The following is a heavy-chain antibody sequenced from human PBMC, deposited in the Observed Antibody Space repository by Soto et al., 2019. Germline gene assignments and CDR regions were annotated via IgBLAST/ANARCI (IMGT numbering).Heavy chain of an antibody. J-gene: IGHJ4*02. V-gene: IGHV4-59*01. Sequence: SETLSLTCTVSGGSISNYYWSWVRQPPGKGLEWIGYIYDSGSTNYNPSLKSRVTISVDTSKNQFSLDLSSVTAADTAVYYCARVRGYYDSTGYLYYFDYWGQGALVTVS. D-gene: IGHD3-22*01. CDR1: GGSISNYY. CDR2: IYDSGST. CDR3: ARVRGYYDSTGYLYYFDY.